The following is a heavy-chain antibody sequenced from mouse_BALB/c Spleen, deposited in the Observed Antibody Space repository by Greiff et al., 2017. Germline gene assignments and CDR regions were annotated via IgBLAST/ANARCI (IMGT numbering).Heavy chain of an antibody. CDR2: IDPENGNT. CDR3: ARGDYYGSTLYYYAMDY. J-gene: IGHJ4*01. D-gene: IGHD1-1*01. Sequence: EVQLKQSGAELVRPGALVKLSCKASGFNIKDYYMHWVKQRPEQGLEWIGWIDPENGNTIYDPKFQGKASITADTSSNTAYLQLSSLTSEDTAVYYCARGDYYGSTLYYYAMDYWGQGTSVTVSS. V-gene: IGHV14-1*02. CDR1: GFNIKDYY.